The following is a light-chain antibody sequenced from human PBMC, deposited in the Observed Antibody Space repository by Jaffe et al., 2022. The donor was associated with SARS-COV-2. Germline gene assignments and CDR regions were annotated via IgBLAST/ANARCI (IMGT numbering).Light chain of an antibody. CDR3: LQHNSYPLT. V-gene: IGKV1-17*01. Sequence: DIQMTQSPSSLSASVGDRVTITCRASQGIRSDLCWFQQKPGKAPKRLIYAASTLQSGVPSRFSGSGSGTEFTLTISSLQPEDFATYYCLQHNSYPLTFGGGTEVESK. CDR2: AAS. CDR1: QGIRSD. J-gene: IGKJ4*01.